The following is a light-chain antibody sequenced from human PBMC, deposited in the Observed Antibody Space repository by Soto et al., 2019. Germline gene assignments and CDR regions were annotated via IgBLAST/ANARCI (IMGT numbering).Light chain of an antibody. V-gene: IGKV4-1*01. CDR1: QSVLYSPNNKNY. CDR2: WAS. J-gene: IGKJ1*01. CDR3: QQYYSPPWT. Sequence: DIVMTQSPDSLAVSLGERATINCKSSQSVLYSPNNKNYLTWYQHKPGQPPKLLFYWASIRESGVPDRFSGSGSGTDFTLTISSLQAEDVAVYYCQQYYSPPWTFGQGTRVEI.